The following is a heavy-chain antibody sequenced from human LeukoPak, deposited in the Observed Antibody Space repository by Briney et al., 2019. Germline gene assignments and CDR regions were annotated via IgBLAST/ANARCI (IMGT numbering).Heavy chain of an antibody. V-gene: IGHV1-18*01. J-gene: IGHJ6*03. CDR2: ISAYNGNT. CDR3: ARRLTEGYYYYMDV. CDR1: RYTLTSYG. D-gene: IGHD1-20*01. Sequence: ASVKVSCKHSRYTLTSYGSSWVRRAPGQGLEWMGWISAYNGNTNNAQKLQGRVTMTTDTSTSTAYMELRSLRSDDTAVYYCARRLTEGYYYYMDVWGKGKTVTVSS.